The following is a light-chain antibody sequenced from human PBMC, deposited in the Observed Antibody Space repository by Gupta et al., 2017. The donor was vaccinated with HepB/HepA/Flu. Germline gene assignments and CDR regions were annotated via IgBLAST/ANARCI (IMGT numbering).Light chain of an antibody. CDR1: SSDVGAYNY. Sequence: QSALSQPASVSWSPGPSITISCTGTSSDVGAYNYVSWYQQHPGKAHKVVIYDGTNRTSGVSNRFSGSKAGNTASLTISGLQAEDEADYYCSSYTSSSCVVFGGGTKVTVL. CDR3: SSYTSSSCVV. J-gene: IGLJ2*01. CDR2: DGT. V-gene: IGLV2-14*03.